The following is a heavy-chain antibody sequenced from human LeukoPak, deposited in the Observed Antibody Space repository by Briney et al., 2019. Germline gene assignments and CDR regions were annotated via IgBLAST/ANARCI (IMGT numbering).Heavy chain of an antibody. Sequence: GGSLRLSCTASGVTFSDYSMNWVRQAPGKGLEWVSVIYSDGSTKYADSVKARFTISRDNSKNTVYLQMNRLRVEDTALYYCARATLDNWGQGTLVTVSS. CDR2: IYSDGST. CDR3: ARATLDN. J-gene: IGHJ4*02. V-gene: IGHV3-53*01. CDR1: GVTFSDYS.